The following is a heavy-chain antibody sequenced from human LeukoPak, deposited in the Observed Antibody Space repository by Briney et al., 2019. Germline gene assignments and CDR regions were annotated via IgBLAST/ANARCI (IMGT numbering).Heavy chain of an antibody. V-gene: IGHV3-74*01. D-gene: IGHD3-10*01. CDR3: ARDIVSGSGSLDY. CDR2: VKSDGSNP. Sequence: PGGSLRLSCAASRFSFSNYWKHWVRHAPGKGLVWVSRVKSDGSNPSYADSVKGRFTISRDNAENMLYLQMNTLGAEDTAVYYCARDIVSGSGSLDYWGQGTLVTVSS. J-gene: IGHJ4*02. CDR1: RFSFSNYW.